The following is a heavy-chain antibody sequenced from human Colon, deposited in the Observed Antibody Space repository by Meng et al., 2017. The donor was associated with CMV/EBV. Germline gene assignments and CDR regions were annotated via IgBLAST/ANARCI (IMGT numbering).Heavy chain of an antibody. J-gene: IGHJ4*02. D-gene: IGHD6-13*01. CDR2: IYLGDSDI. CDR3: ARHEQQLALDY. Sequence: GESLKISCKISGDSFNNYWIAWVRQMPGKGLEWMGVIYLGDSDIRYNPSFQGQVTISADKSINTAFLQWSSLKVSDTAIYYCARHEQQLALDYWGQGTPVTVSS. V-gene: IGHV5-51*01. CDR1: GDSFNNYW.